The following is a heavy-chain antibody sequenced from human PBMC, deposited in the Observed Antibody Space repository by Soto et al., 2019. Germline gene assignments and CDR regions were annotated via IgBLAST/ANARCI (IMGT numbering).Heavy chain of an antibody. J-gene: IGHJ6*02. V-gene: IGHV3-23*01. CDR2: LSATGGST. CDR3: AKGSAAGIGYYYYGMDV. D-gene: IGHD6-13*01. Sequence: GGSLRLSCVASGFTFSSYAMSLVRQAPGKGLEWVSSLSATGGSTYYADSVKGRFSISRDNSKNTLHLQMNSLRAEDTAVYYCAKGSAAGIGYYYYGMDVWGQGTTVTVSS. CDR1: GFTFSSYA.